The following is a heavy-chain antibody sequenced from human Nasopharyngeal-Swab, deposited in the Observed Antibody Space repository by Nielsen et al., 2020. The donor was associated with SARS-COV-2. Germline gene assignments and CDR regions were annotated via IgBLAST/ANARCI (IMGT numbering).Heavy chain of an antibody. J-gene: IGHJ6*02. D-gene: IGHD3-10*01. Sequence: GESLKISCAASGFTFSNYWLHWVRQAPGKGLEWVSHIHSAGGKIAYADSVKGRFTISRDNAKNTLYLQMNSLRAEDSAVYYCARDDLIYYYGTGSYHYSYGMDVWGQGTTVTVSS. CDR2: IHSAGGKI. CDR1: GFTFSNYW. CDR3: ARDDLIYYYGTGSYHYSYGMDV. V-gene: IGHV3-74*01.